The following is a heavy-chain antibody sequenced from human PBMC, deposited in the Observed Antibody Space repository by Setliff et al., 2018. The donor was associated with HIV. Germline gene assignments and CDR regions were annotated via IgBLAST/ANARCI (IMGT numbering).Heavy chain of an antibody. CDR1: GFTFSNYD. CDR3: AKEYSASSEDP. CDR2: ISDSGGKT. J-gene: IGHJ5*01. Sequence: PGGSLRLSCAASGFTFSNYDMSWVRQAPEKGLEWVSGISDSGGKTYYTDSVKGRFTISRDNSKNTLYLQMNSLRVEDTAVYYCAKEYSASSEDPWGQGTLVTV. V-gene: IGHV3-23*01. D-gene: IGHD5-12*01.